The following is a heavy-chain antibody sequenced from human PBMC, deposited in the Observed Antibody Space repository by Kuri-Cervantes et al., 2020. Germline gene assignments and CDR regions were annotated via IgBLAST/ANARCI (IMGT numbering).Heavy chain of an antibody. J-gene: IGHJ4*02. V-gene: IGHV3-48*03. CDR3: ARSVAGTKSNFDY. Sequence: GGSLRLSCAASGFTFSSYEMNWVRQAPGKGLEWVSYVRSSGSTIYYADSVKGRFTISRDNAKNSLYLQMNSLRAEDTALYYCARSVAGTKSNFDYWGQGTLVTVSS. D-gene: IGHD6-19*01. CDR2: VRSSGSTI. CDR1: GFTFSSYE.